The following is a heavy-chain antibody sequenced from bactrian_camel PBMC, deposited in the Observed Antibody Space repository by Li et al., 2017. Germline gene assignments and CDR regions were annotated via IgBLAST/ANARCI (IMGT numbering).Heavy chain of an antibody. CDR3: VAAVVGSTLGTFDY. J-gene: IGHJ4*01. CDR2: IDRVHTT. D-gene: IGHD2*01. V-gene: IGHV3S53*01. Sequence: QLVESGGGSVEPGGSLRLSCAVSGDTASIYCMAWFRQAPGKARETVATIDRVHTTDYADSVKGRFTISRDNAKNTVYLQMSSLKVEDTAKYYCVAAVVGSTLGTFDYWGQGTQVTVS. CDR1: GDTASIYC.